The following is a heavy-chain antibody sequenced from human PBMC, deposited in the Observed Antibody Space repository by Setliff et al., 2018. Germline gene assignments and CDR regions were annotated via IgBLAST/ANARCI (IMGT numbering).Heavy chain of an antibody. CDR2: IYTSWST. Sequence: NPSETLSLTCTVSGDSISSRPFYWGWFRQPAGKELEWIGQIYTSWSTNYNPSLQSRVTISLDTSKNQFSLKLSSVTAADTAVYYCARMSGFQYIDVWGKGTTVTVSS. CDR3: ARMSGFQYIDV. D-gene: IGHD3-3*01. J-gene: IGHJ6*03. CDR1: GDSISSRPFY. V-gene: IGHV4-61*09.